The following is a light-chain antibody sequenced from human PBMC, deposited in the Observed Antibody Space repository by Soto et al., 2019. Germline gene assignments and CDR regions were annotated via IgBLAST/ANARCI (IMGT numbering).Light chain of an antibody. V-gene: IGKV3-11*01. J-gene: IGKJ3*01. CDR1: QSVRSY. Sequence: EIVMTQSPATLSVSPGERATLSCRASQSVRSYLAWYQQRRGQAPRLLIYDASNRATGIPARFSGSGSGTDFTLTISSLEPEDFAVYYCQQRSNWPPFTFGPGTQVEMK. CDR3: QQRSNWPPFT. CDR2: DAS.